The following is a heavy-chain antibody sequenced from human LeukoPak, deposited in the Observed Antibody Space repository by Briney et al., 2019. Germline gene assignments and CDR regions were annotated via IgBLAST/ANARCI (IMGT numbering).Heavy chain of an antibody. CDR2: IYYSGST. CDR3: ARATPYIVVVVAAKNAFDI. Sequence: PSETLSLTCTVSGGSISSSSYYWGWIRQPPGKGLEWIVSIYYSGSTYYNPSLKSRVTISVDTSKNQFSLKLSSVTAADTAVYYCARATPYIVVVVAAKNAFDIWGQGTMVTVSS. J-gene: IGHJ3*02. D-gene: IGHD2-15*01. V-gene: IGHV4-39*07. CDR1: GGSISSSSYY.